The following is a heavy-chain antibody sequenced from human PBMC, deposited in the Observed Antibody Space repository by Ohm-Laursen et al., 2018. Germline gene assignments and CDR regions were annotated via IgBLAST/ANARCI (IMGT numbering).Heavy chain of an antibody. Sequence: GTLSLTCVVSGDSISSGYYWAWIRQPPGGGLEYIGGIHHTGTTYHNPSLKNQLSISVDASKNHFSLNLRSLTAADTAMYFCARDRAGSFDYWGQGIRVIASS. CDR2: IHHTGTT. CDR3: ARDRAGSFDY. V-gene: IGHV4-38-2*02. D-gene: IGHD3-10*01. CDR1: GDSISSGYY. J-gene: IGHJ4*02.